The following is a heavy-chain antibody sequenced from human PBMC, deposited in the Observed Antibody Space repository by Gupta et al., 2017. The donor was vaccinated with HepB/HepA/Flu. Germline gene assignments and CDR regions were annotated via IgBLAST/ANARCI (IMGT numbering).Heavy chain of an antibody. J-gene: IGHJ3*01. D-gene: IGHD2-8*02. CDR2: IKPKSGGT. CDR3: ATRYWGSIDD. V-gene: IGHV1-2*02. Sequence: QVQVVQSGAAVKKPGASVKVSCNFSGYTFTAHYIHWVRQAPGQGLEWVGWIKPKSGGTKEAQKFQGRVSMTRDTSISSAYMEMTRLTSDDTAIYVGATRYWGSIDDGGHGTLVTVFS. CDR1: GYTFTAHY.